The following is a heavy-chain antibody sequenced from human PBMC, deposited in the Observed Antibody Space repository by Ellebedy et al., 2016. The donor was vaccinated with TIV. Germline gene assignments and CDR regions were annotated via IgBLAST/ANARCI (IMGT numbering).Heavy chain of an antibody. Sequence: GESLKISCAASGFTFSSYAMSWVRQAPGKGLEWVSGFGLSADTAYYADSVKGLFTVSRDNSANTLYLQMNSLRVEDTAIYYGARGHSGTYIPHAFDYWGQGTLVTVSS. CDR2: FGLSADTA. V-gene: IGHV3-23*01. CDR1: GFTFSSYA. CDR3: ARGHSGTYIPHAFDY. D-gene: IGHD2-2*02. J-gene: IGHJ4*02.